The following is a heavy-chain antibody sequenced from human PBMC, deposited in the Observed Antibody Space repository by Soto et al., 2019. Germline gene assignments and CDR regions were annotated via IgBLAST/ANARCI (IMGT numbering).Heavy chain of an antibody. D-gene: IGHD2-2*01. Sequence: QVQLQESGPGLVKPSQTLSLTCTVSGGSISSGDYYWSWIRHPPGKGLEWIGYIYYSGSTYYNPSLKSRVTISVDTSNNQFSLKLSSVTAADTAVYYCARDLAHCSSTSCYPYGMDVWGQGTTVTVSS. V-gene: IGHV4-30-4*01. CDR1: GGSISSGDYY. CDR3: ARDLAHCSSTSCYPYGMDV. CDR2: IYYSGST. J-gene: IGHJ6*02.